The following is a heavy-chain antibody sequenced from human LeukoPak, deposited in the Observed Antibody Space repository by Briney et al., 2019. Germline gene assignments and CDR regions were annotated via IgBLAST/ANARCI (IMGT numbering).Heavy chain of an antibody. Sequence: GGSLRLSCAASGFTFSSYEMNWVRQAPGKGLEWVSYISSSDNSIYYADSVKGRFTISRDNARNSVYLQMNSLRAQDTAVYFCGRDFRGSFDVWGQGTMVTVSS. CDR3: GRDFRGSFDV. J-gene: IGHJ3*01. V-gene: IGHV3-48*03. CDR1: GFTFSSYE. CDR2: ISSSDNSI.